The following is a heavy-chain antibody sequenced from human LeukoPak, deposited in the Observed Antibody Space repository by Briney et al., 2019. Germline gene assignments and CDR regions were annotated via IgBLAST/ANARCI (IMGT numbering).Heavy chain of an antibody. CDR1: GGTFSSYA. CDR2: IIPIFGTA. CDR3: AREGYSYGPGYFDY. J-gene: IGHJ4*02. Sequence: SVKVSCKASGGTFSSYAISWVRQAPGQGLEWMGGIIPIFGTANYAQKFQGRVTITADESTSTAYMELSSLRSEDTAVYYCAREGYSYGPGYFDYWGQGTLVTVSS. V-gene: IGHV1-69*13. D-gene: IGHD5-18*01.